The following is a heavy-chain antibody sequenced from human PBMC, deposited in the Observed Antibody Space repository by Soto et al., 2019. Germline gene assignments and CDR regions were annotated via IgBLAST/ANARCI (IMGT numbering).Heavy chain of an antibody. CDR1: GFTFSSYW. CDR2: IKQDGSEK. D-gene: IGHD5-12*01. CDR3: ARGPIVATMLYYYYGMDV. V-gene: IGHV3-7*05. Sequence: EVQLVESGGGLVQPGGSLRLSCAASGFTFSSYWMSWVRQAPGKGLEWVANIKQDGSEKYYVDSVKGRFTISRDNAKNSLYRQMNSLRAEDTAVYYCARGPIVATMLYYYYGMDVWGQGTTVTVSS. J-gene: IGHJ6*02.